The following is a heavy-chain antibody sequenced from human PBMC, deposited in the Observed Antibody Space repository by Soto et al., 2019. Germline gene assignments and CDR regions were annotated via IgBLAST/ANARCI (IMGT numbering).Heavy chain of an antibody. D-gene: IGHD5-12*01. CDR3: VHRRDGYNSAFFDS. Sequence: SVKVSCKASGGTFSSYAFSWVRQAPGQGLEWMGGIIRIFHTPTYAQKFQGRVTITADESTSTAYMELISLRSDDTAVYYCVHRRDGYNSAFFDSWGQGTLVTVS. V-gene: IGHV1-69*13. J-gene: IGHJ4*02. CDR2: IIRIFHTP. CDR1: GGTFSSYA.